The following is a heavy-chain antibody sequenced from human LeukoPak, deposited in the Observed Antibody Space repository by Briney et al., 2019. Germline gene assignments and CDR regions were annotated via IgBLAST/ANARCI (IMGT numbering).Heavy chain of an antibody. Sequence: GGSLTLSCAASGFTFSSYSMNWVRQAPGKGLEWVSYINNSSSTIYYADSVKRRFTISRDNAKNSLYLQMNSLRAEGTAVYYCAKDLGYDILTGYYDYWGQGTLVTVSS. CDR2: INNSSSTI. D-gene: IGHD3-9*01. CDR3: AKDLGYDILTGYYDY. V-gene: IGHV3-48*01. J-gene: IGHJ4*02. CDR1: GFTFSSYS.